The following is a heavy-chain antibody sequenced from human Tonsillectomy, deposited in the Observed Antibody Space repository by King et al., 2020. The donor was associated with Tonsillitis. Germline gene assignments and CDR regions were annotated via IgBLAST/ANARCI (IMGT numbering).Heavy chain of an antibody. D-gene: IGHD2-2*01. CDR1: GGSFSGYD. J-gene: IGHJ6*03. Sequence: VQLQQWGAGLLKPAETLSLTCAVYGGSFSGYDWSWIRQPPGKGLEWIGEINHSGSTNYNPSLKSRVTISVDTSKNQFSLKLSSLTAADTAVYYCARGKGDIVVVPAAMRFWHYYYMDVWGKGTTVTVSS. CDR3: ARGKGDIVVVPAAMRFWHYYYMDV. V-gene: IGHV4-34*01. CDR2: INHSGST.